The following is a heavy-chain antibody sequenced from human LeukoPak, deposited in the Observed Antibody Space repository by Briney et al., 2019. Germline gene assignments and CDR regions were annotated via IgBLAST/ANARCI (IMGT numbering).Heavy chain of an antibody. D-gene: IGHD6-13*01. Sequence: QSGGYLRLYCAASGFTISSNYMSWVRQAPGQGLEWVSVIYSGGSTYYADSVKGRFTISRDNAKNTLYLQMNSLRAEDTAVYYCARLTYSSSWAHYYYYMDVWGKGTTVTVSS. CDR1: GFTISSNY. CDR3: ARLTYSSSWAHYYYYMDV. J-gene: IGHJ6*03. V-gene: IGHV3-53*01. CDR2: IYSGGST.